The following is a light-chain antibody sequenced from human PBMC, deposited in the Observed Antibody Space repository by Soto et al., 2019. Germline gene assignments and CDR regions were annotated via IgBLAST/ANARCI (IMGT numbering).Light chain of an antibody. V-gene: IGKV3-20*01. Sequence: EIVLTHSPGSLALSPGERATLSCRSSQSVYNNYIAWYQHSPGQAPRVLIYGASTRATGTPDRFSGSGSGTDFTLTITRLEPEDSELYYCQQYGSSVNFGGGTKV. CDR1: QSVYNNY. CDR2: GAS. CDR3: QQYGSSVN. J-gene: IGKJ4*01.